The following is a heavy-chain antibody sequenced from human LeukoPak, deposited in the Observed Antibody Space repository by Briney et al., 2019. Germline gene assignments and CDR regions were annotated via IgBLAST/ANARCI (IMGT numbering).Heavy chain of an antibody. V-gene: IGHV3-23*01. D-gene: IGHD6-19*01. J-gene: IGHJ3*02. CDR1: RFILSSYA. CDR2: ISGSGGST. CDR3: ARRSSGWYRAFDI. Sequence: GRSLCLSCAASRFILSSYAMGWVCPAPGEGLEWVLSISGSGGSTYYADSVTGRFTLSRDNSNDTVYLQMNSLRAEDTAVYYCARRSSGWYRAFDIWGQGTMVTVSS.